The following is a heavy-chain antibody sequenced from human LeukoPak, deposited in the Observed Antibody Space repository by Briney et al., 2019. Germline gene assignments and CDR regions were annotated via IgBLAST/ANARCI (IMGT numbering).Heavy chain of an antibody. D-gene: IGHD3-22*01. Sequence: ASVKVSCKASGYTFSSYAISWVRQAPGQGLEWMGRIIPILGIANYAQKFQGRVTITADKSTSTAYMELSSLRSEDTAVYYCARRGYYDSSGYYDYYFDYWGQGTLVTVSS. J-gene: IGHJ4*02. CDR2: IIPILGIA. V-gene: IGHV1-69*04. CDR3: ARRGYYDSSGYYDYYFDY. CDR1: GYTFSSYA.